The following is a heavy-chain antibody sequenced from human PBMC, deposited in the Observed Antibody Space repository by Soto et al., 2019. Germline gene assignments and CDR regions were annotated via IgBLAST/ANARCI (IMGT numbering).Heavy chain of an antibody. D-gene: IGHD1-26*01. Sequence: SQTLSLTCAITGTSVSSNSAGWSWVRHSPSRGLEWLGRTYYRSKWYYEYAVSVRGRIPINPDTSKNQYSLQLNSVPPEDTAVYFCARGEQDSGRIVDYGGQGTLVTVSS. CDR3: ARGEQDSGRIVDY. J-gene: IGHJ4*02. CDR1: GTSVSSNSAG. V-gene: IGHV6-1*01. CDR2: TYYRSKWYY.